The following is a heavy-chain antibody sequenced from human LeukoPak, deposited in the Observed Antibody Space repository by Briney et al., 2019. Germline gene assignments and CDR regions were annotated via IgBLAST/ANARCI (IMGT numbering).Heavy chain of an antibody. J-gene: IGHJ3*02. CDR3: TREGVYSPDPTSYHRLPFDI. CDR2: IIPTLGVA. V-gene: IGHV1-69*04. Sequence: SVKVSCKASGDNFSSYVITWVRQAPGQGLEWMGRIIPTLGVATFAQKFKGRVTITADKFTNTAHLELSSLRSEDTAVYFCTREGVYSPDPTSYHRLPFDIWGKGTVVIVSS. D-gene: IGHD3-16*02. CDR1: GDNFSSYV.